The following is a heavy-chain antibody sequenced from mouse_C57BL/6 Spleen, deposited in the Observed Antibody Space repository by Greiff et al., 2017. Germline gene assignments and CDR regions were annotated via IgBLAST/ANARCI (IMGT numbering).Heavy chain of an antibody. J-gene: IGHJ4*01. V-gene: IGHV1-76*01. CDR3: ARSNYDYDACAMDY. CDR1: GYTFTDYY. CDR2: IYPGYGNT. D-gene: IGHD2-4*01. Sequence: QVQLKESGAELARPGASVKLSCKASGYTFTDYYINWVKQRPGQGLEWIARIYPGYGNTYYNEKFKGKATLTAEKSSSTAYMQLSSLTADDCAVYFYARSNYDYDACAMDYGGQGTSGTGAS.